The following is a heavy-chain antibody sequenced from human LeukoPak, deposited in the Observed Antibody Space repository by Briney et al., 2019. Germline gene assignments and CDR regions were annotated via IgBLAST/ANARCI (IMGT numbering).Heavy chain of an antibody. Sequence: GGSLRLSCAASGFTFDDYAMHWVRQAPGKGLEWVSGISWNSGSIGYADSVKGRFTISRDNAKNSLYLQMNSLRAEDTALYYCARDRGGIGYYMDVWGKGTTVTVSS. J-gene: IGHJ6*03. D-gene: IGHD3-16*02. V-gene: IGHV3-9*01. CDR3: ARDRGGIGYYMDV. CDR1: GFTFDDYA. CDR2: ISWNSGSI.